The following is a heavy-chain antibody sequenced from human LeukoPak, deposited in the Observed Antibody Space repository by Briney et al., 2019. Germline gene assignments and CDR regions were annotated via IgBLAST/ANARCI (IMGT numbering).Heavy chain of an antibody. CDR1: GFTFRDYA. V-gene: IGHV3-30-3*01. CDR3: VRRKTMMALNAWAFDL. CDR2: ISHDGSNK. Sequence: GGSLRLSCTASGFTFRDYAMHWVRRTSGKGLEWVAAISHDGSNKNYVDSVKGRFTVSRDNSKNTLSVQMNSLSADDTALYYCVRRKTMMALNAWAFDLWGRGTLVIVSS. J-gene: IGHJ2*01. D-gene: IGHD3-22*01.